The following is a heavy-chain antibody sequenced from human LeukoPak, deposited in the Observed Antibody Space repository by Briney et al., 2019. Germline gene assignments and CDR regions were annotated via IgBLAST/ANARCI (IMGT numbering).Heavy chain of an antibody. J-gene: IGHJ4*02. CDR2: ISSSSSYI. Sequence: GGSLRLSCAASGFTFSSYAMSWVRQAPGKGLEWVSSISSSSSYIYYADSVKGRFTISRDNAKNSLYLQMNSLRAEDTAVYYCARGVEPADYFDYWGQGTLVTVSS. V-gene: IGHV3-21*01. CDR1: GFTFSSYA. D-gene: IGHD6-6*01. CDR3: ARGVEPADYFDY.